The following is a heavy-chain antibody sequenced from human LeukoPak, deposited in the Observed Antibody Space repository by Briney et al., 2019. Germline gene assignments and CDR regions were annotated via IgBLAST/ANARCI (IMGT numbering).Heavy chain of an antibody. CDR1: GGTFGSYA. J-gene: IGHJ4*02. Sequence: SVKVSCKASGGTFGSYAISWVRQAPGQGLEWMGRIIPIFGTANYAQKFQGRVTITTDESTSTAYMELSSLRSEDTAVYYCARDKTYCSGGSCYRVDFDYWGQGTLVTVSS. CDR3: ARDKTYCSGGSCYRVDFDY. V-gene: IGHV1-69*05. D-gene: IGHD2-15*01. CDR2: IIPIFGTA.